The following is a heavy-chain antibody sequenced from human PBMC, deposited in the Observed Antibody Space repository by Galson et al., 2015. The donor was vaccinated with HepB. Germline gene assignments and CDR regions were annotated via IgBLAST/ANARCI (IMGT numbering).Heavy chain of an antibody. CDR3: AKGPHSHGYN. V-gene: IGHV3-23*01. J-gene: IGHJ4*02. D-gene: IGHD5-18*01. Sequence: SLRLSCAVSGFTFSSYAMSWVRQAPGKGLEWVSSIGGSGISAYYLDSVKGRFTISRDNAKNTLYLQMNSLRAEDTAVYYCAKGPHSHGYNWGQGTLVTVSS. CDR1: GFTFSSYA. CDR2: IGGSGISA.